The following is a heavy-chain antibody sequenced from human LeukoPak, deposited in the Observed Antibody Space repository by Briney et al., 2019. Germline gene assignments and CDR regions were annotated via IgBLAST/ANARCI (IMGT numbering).Heavy chain of an antibody. CDR3: ARATYYYDSSDWYFDL. CDR2: ISWNSGSI. V-gene: IGHV3-9*01. Sequence: GGSLRLSCAASGFTFDDYAMHWARQAPGKGLEWVSGISWNSGSIGYADSVKGRFTISRDNAKNSLYLQMNSLRAEDTALYYCARATYYYDSSDWYFDLWGRGTLVTVSS. D-gene: IGHD3-22*01. J-gene: IGHJ2*01. CDR1: GFTFDDYA.